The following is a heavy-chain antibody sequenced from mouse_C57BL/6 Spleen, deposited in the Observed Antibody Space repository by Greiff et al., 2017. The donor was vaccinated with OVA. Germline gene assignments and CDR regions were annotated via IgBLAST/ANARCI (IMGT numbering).Heavy chain of an antibody. Sequence: QVQLQQPGAELVKPGASVKMSCKASGYTFTSYWITWVKQRPGQGLEWIGDIYPGSGSTNYNEKFKSKATLTVDTSSSTAYMQLSSLTSEDSAVYYCARSPMTTVVAQWYFDVWGTGTTVTVSS. CDR1: GYTFTSYW. V-gene: IGHV1-55*01. D-gene: IGHD1-1*01. J-gene: IGHJ1*03. CDR3: ARSPMTTVVAQWYFDV. CDR2: IYPGSGST.